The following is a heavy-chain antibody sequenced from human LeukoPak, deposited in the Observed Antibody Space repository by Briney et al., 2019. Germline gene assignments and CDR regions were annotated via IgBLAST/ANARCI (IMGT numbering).Heavy chain of an antibody. J-gene: IGHJ4*02. D-gene: IGHD1-26*01. V-gene: IGHV3-30*02. CDR1: GFSFNNYA. Sequence: QPGGSLRLSCAASGFSFNNYAMHWVRQAPGKGLEWVAFIRYDGSNKYYTDSVKGRFTVSRDNAKNSLYLQMNSLRAEDTAVYYCASNFYSGSYPYYFDYWGQGTLVTVSS. CDR3: ASNFYSGSYPYYFDY. CDR2: IRYDGSNK.